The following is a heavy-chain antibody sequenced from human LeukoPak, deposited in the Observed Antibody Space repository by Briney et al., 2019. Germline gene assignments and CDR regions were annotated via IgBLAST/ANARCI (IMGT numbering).Heavy chain of an antibody. CDR1: GGSISSSSYY. Sequence: SETLSLTCTVSGGSISSSSYYWGWIRQPPGKGLEWIGIIYYSGKTYYNPSLKSRVTISVDTSKKQFSLKLSSVTAADTAVYFCASPTAGDDGGYFQHWGQGTLVTVSS. CDR2: IYYSGKT. J-gene: IGHJ1*01. CDR3: ASPTAGDDGGYFQH. D-gene: IGHD6-25*01. V-gene: IGHV4-39*01.